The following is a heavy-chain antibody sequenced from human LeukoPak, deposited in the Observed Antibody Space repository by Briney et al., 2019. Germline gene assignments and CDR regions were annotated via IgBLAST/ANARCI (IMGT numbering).Heavy chain of an antibody. V-gene: IGHV3-74*01. CDR3: ARESTTVVNLDY. D-gene: IGHD4-23*01. CDR2: INGDGSST. CDR1: GFTFSNYW. J-gene: IGHJ4*02. Sequence: GALRLSCAASGFTFSNYWMDWVRQAPGKGLVWVSRINGDGSSTNYADSVKDRFTISRDNAKNTLYLQMNSLRAEDTALYYCARESTTVVNLDYWGQGTLVTVSS.